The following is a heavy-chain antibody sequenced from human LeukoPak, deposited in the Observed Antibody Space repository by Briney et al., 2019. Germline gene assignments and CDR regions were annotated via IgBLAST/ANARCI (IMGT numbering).Heavy chain of an antibody. J-gene: IGHJ4*02. D-gene: IGHD2-21*02. CDR1: GFTFDDHA. Sequence: PGGSLRLSCAASGFTFDDHAMSWVRQAPGKGLEWVSNINWSGAGTDYADSVKGRFSISRDNAKNSLYLQMSSLRAEDTALYYCARSYCGGDCYFDHWGQGTLVTVSS. CDR3: ARSYCGGDCYFDH. V-gene: IGHV3-20*04. CDR2: INWSGAGT.